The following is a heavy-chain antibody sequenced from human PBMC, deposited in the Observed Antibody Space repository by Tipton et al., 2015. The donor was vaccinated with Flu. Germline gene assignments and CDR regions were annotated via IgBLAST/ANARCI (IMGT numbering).Heavy chain of an antibody. J-gene: IGHJ4*02. V-gene: IGHV4-34*01. CDR2: TNHSGGT. CDR1: DGSFLNYV. D-gene: IGHD1-1*01. CDR3: ARVWSSFVATASLDY. Sequence: TLSLTCAVNDGSFLNYVWTWIRQSPGKGLEWIGETNHSGGTKYNPSLKSRVTISLDTSKNHFFLNLTSMTAADTAMYYCARVWSSFVATASLDYWGRGTLVTVSS.